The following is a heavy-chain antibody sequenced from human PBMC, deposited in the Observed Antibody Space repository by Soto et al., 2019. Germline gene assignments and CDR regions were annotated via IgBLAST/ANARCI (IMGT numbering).Heavy chain of an antibody. CDR3: AKYRRTDAEGYTFDY. Sequence: PSETLSLTCTVSGGSISAYYWSWIRQSPGKGLQWIGFIYYTGSPNYNLSLKSRVTMSVDTAKNQFSLQLSSVTAADTAVYFCAKYRRTDAEGYTFDYWGQGALVTVSS. V-gene: IGHV4-59*01. CDR1: GGSISAYY. D-gene: IGHD2-15*01. J-gene: IGHJ4*02. CDR2: IYYTGSP.